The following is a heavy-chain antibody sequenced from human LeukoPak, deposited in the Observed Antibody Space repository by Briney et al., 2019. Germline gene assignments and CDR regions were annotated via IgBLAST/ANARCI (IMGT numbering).Heavy chain of an antibody. V-gene: IGHV3-11*01. J-gene: IGHJ5*02. CDR2: ISSSGSTI. D-gene: IGHD2-2*01. CDR1: GFTFSDYY. Sequence: PGGSLRLSCAASGFTFSDYYMSWIRQAPGKGLEWVSYISSSGSTIYYADPVKGRFTISRDNAKNSLYLQMNSLRAEDTAVYYCAREGCSSTSCYVRGPFDPWGQGTLVTVSS. CDR3: AREGCSSTSCYVRGPFDP.